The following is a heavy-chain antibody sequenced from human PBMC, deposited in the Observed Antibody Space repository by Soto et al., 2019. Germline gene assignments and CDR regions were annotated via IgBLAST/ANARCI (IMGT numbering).Heavy chain of an antibody. V-gene: IGHV3-23*01. CDR1: GFTFSTYA. J-gene: IGHJ4*02. CDR2: VSGGGDIT. CDR3: ARSQAWPSSYFDY. Sequence: GGSLRLSCTDSGFTFSTYAMSWVRQSPGKGLEWVSAVSGGGDITYYPDSVKGRFTISRDNSKNTLYLQMNSLRAEDTAVYYCARSQAWPSSYFDYWGQGTLVTVSS.